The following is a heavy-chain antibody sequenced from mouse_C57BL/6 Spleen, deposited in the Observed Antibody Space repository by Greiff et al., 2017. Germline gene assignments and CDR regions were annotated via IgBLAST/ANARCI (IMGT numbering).Heavy chain of an antibody. D-gene: IGHD1-1*01. CDR2: IDPENGDT. J-gene: IGHJ3*01. V-gene: IGHV14-4*01. Sequence: VQLQQSGAELVRPGASVKLSCTASGFNIKDDYMHWVKQRPEQGLEWIGWIDPENGDTEYASKFQGKATITADTSSNTAYLQLSSLTSEDTAVYYCTTPFIPTVVATKAYWGQGTLVTVSA. CDR1: GFNIKDDY. CDR3: TTPFIPTVVATKAY.